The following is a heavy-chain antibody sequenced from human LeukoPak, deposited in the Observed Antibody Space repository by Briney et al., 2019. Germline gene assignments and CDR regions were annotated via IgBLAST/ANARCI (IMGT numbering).Heavy chain of an antibody. D-gene: IGHD1-26*01. J-gene: IGHJ4*02. CDR3: ARHAYSGTLRVFDF. V-gene: IGHV4-59*08. Sequence: SETLSLTCTVSGGSISSYYWSWIRQPPGKGLEWIGYIYYTGHTNYNPSLEGRVTISLDTSKSQFSLKLSSVTAADTAVYYCARHAYSGTLRVFDFWGQGTLVTVSS. CDR2: IYYTGHT. CDR1: GGSISSYY.